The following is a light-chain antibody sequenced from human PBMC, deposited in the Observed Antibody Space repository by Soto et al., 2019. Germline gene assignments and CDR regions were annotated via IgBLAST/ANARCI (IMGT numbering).Light chain of an antibody. CDR2: EGT. Sequence: TLSASVSGSPEQSITISCTGTSSGVGAYNLVSWYQQLPGKAPRLIIYEGTKRPSGISHRFSGSKSDNTASLTISGLRAEDEAHYHCCSYAGSRTFVFGGGTKVTVL. J-gene: IGLJ2*01. V-gene: IGLV2-23*01. CDR1: SSGVGAYNL. CDR3: CSYAGSRTFV.